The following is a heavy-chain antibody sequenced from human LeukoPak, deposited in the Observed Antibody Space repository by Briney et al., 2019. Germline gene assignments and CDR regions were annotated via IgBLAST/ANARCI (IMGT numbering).Heavy chain of an antibody. Sequence: PGRSLRLSCAASGFTFSTYAIHWVRQAPGMGLEWVAVISYDGSNKYYADSVKGRFTISRDNSKTTLYLQMNSLRAEDTAVYYCARGGYSSSWDNFDYWGQGTLVTVSS. CDR2: ISYDGSNK. CDR1: GFTFSTYA. D-gene: IGHD6-13*01. V-gene: IGHV3-30-3*01. CDR3: ARGGYSSSWDNFDY. J-gene: IGHJ4*02.